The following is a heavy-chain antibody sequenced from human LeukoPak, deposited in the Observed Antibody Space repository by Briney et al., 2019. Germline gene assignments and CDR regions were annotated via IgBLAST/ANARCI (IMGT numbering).Heavy chain of an antibody. CDR2: INHSGSI. D-gene: IGHD2-15*01. CDR3: ARLLGRDCSGGSCYPVFDY. J-gene: IGHJ4*02. CDR1: GGSFSGYY. Sequence: SETLSLTCAVYGGSFSGYYWSWIRQPPGKGLEWIGEINHSGSINYNPSLKSRVSISVDTSKNHFSLRLSSVTAADTAVYYCARLLGRDCSGGSCYPVFDYWGQGTLVTVSS. V-gene: IGHV4-34*01.